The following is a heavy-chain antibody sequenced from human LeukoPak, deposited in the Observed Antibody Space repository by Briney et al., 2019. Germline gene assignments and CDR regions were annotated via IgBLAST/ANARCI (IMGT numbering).Heavy chain of an antibody. CDR3: ATYTRTSFDY. Sequence: GGSLRFSCAASGFTFSSYAMSWVRQAPGKGLEWVSAISGSGGSTYYADSVRGRFTISRGNSMDTLYLQLNNLRAEDTAIYYCATYTRTSFDYWGQGTLVTVSS. J-gene: IGHJ4*02. CDR2: ISGSGGST. D-gene: IGHD3-16*01. CDR1: GFTFSSYA. V-gene: IGHV3-23*01.